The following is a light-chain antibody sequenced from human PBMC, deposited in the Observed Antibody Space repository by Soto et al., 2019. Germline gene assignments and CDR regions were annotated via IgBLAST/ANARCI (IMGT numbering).Light chain of an antibody. CDR1: SSNIGAGYE. Sequence: QSVLTQPPSVSGAPGQRVTISCTGSSSNIGAGYEVHWYQQLPGTAPKLLIYGNSNRPSGVPDRFSGSKSGTSASLAITGLQAEDEADYYCQSYDSSLRGVFGGGTQLTVL. V-gene: IGLV1-40*01. J-gene: IGLJ2*01. CDR3: QSYDSSLRGV. CDR2: GNS.